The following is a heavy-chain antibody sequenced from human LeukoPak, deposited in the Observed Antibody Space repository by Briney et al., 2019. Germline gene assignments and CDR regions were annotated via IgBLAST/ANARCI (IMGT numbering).Heavy chain of an antibody. Sequence: GSLRLSCAASGFTFHNFGMHWVRQAPGKGLEWVAVISNDGSTKYYADSVKGRFTISRDNSKNSLYLQMNSLRAEDTAVYYCAPWICSTTTCYVDFRGQGTLVTVSS. V-gene: IGHV3-33*08. D-gene: IGHD2-2*01. CDR2: ISNDGSTK. J-gene: IGHJ4*02. CDR1: GFTFHNFG. CDR3: APWICSTTTCYVDF.